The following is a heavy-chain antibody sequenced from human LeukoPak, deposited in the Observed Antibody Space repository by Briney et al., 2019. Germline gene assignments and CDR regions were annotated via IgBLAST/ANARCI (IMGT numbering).Heavy chain of an antibody. CDR3: ARDGPYYYVSSGSENDY. Sequence: PGGSLRLSCAASGFTFSSYSMNWVRQAPGKGLEWVSSISSSSSYIYYADSVKGRFTISRDNAKNSLYLQMNSLRAEDTAVYYCARDGPYYYVSSGSENDYWGQGTLVTVSS. CDR1: GFTFSSYS. CDR2: ISSSSSYI. V-gene: IGHV3-21*01. J-gene: IGHJ4*02. D-gene: IGHD3-22*01.